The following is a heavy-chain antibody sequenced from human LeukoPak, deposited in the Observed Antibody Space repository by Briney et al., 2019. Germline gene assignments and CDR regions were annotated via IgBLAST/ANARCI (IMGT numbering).Heavy chain of an antibody. CDR3: AREDAHDAFDV. V-gene: IGHV4-61*02. CDR1: SDSFSNGNYF. J-gene: IGHJ3*01. Sequence: SQTLSLTCTVSSDSFSNGNYFWAWIRQPAGKGLEWIGRTYISGSTNYRPSLKSRVTMSVDTSKKQFSLKLSSVTAADTAVYYCAREDAHDAFDVWGQGALVTVSS. CDR2: TYISGST.